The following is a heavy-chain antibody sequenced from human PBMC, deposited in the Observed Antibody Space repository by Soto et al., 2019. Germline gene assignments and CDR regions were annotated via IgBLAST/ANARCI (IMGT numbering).Heavy chain of an antibody. CDR2: IYHSGST. Sequence: QVQLQESGPGLVKPSGTLSLTCAVSGGSISSSNWWSWVRQTPGKGLEWIGEIYHSGSTNYNPSRKSRVTISVDKSKNQFSLKLSSVSAADTAVYYCARERAFGESSPGYYYDGMDVWGQGTTVTVSS. J-gene: IGHJ6*02. V-gene: IGHV4-4*02. CDR3: ARERAFGESSPGYYYDGMDV. CDR1: GGSISSSNW. D-gene: IGHD3-10*01.